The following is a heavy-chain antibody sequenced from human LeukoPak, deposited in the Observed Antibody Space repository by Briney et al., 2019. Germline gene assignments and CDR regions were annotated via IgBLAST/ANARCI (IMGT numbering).Heavy chain of an antibody. CDR3: ARSDYHNSGSHTEFDAFDI. Sequence: SKTLSLTCTVSGGSISRYYWSWIRRPPGKGLEWIGYIDDSGNTNYNPSLKSQVTISVDKSKNQFSLKLSFVTAADTAMYYCARSDYHNSGSHTEFDAFDIWGQGTRVTVSS. D-gene: IGHD3-10*01. CDR2: IDDSGNT. V-gene: IGHV4-59*01. CDR1: GGSISRYY. J-gene: IGHJ3*02.